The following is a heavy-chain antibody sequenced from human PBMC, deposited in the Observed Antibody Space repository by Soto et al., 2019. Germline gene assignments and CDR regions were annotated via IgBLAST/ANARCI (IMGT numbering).Heavy chain of an antibody. J-gene: IGHJ4*02. CDR1: GFIFSDYY. D-gene: IGHD5-12*01. Sequence: PGGSLRLSCAASGFIFSDYYMTWIRQAPGKGLEWISYISTSGSNLYYADSVKGRFTISRDNAKNSVYLQMNSLRAEDTAVYYCARGNRDGFNYWGQGTLVTVSS. V-gene: IGHV3-11*01. CDR2: ISTSGSNL. CDR3: ARGNRDGFNY.